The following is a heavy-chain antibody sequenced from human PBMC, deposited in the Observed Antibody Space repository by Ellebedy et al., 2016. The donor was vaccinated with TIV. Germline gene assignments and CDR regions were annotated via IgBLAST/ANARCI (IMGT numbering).Heavy chain of an antibody. CDR1: GFTFSSYG. V-gene: IGHV3-30*03. CDR2: ISYDGSNK. Sequence: GGSLRLSCAASGFTFSSYGMHWVRQAPGKGLEWVAVISYDGSNKYYADSVKGRFTISRDNAKNSLYLQMNSLRAEDTAVYYCAREGMTVIENWGQGTLVTVSS. D-gene: IGHD4-17*01. CDR3: AREGMTVIEN. J-gene: IGHJ4*02.